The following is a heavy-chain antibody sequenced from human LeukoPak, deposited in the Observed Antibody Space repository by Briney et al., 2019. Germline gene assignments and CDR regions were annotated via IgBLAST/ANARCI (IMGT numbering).Heavy chain of an antibody. J-gene: IGHJ3*02. CDR1: GGSISSFIYY. Sequence: PSETLSLTCTVSGGSISSFIYYWGWIRQPPGKGLEWLVSIYYSGSTYYNPSLKSRVTIFVDTSKNQFSLKLSSVTAADTAVYYCARHGRRRYSGYDLRSDAFDIWGQGTMVTVSS. CDR3: ARHGRRRYSGYDLRSDAFDI. V-gene: IGHV4-39*01. CDR2: IYYSGST. D-gene: IGHD5-12*01.